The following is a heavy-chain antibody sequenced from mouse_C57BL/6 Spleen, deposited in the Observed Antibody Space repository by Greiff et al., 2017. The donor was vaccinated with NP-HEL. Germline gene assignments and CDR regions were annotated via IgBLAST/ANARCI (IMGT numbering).Heavy chain of an antibody. V-gene: IGHV1-80*01. Sequence: QVHVKQSGAELVKPGASVKISCKASGYAFSSYWMNWVKQRPGKGLEWIGQIYPGDGDTNYNGKFKGKATLTADKSSSPAYMQLSSLTSEDSAVYFCARSGDYDSWFAYWGQGTLVTVSA. D-gene: IGHD2-4*01. J-gene: IGHJ3*01. CDR1: GYAFSSYW. CDR3: ARSGDYDSWFAY. CDR2: IYPGDGDT.